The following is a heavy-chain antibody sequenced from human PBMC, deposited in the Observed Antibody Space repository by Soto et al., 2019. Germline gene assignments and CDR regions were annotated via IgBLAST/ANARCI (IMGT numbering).Heavy chain of an antibody. V-gene: IGHV1-2*02. CDR3: ARDPGVSGYDPGTVDY. J-gene: IGHJ4*02. Sequence: SXKVSCVASGYTXSCYYMNWVRQAPRQGLEWMGWINPNSGGTNYAQKFQGRVTMTSETSISTAYMELSRLRSDETAVYYCARDPGVSGYDPGTVDYWGQGTLVTVSS. CDR1: GYTXSCYY. D-gene: IGHD5-12*01. CDR2: INPNSGGT.